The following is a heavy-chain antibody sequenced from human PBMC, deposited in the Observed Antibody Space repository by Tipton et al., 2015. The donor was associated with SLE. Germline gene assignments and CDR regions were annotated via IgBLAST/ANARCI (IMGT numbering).Heavy chain of an antibody. CDR1: GFTFSSYA. D-gene: IGHD6-19*01. V-gene: IGHV3-30*04. CDR2: ISYDGSNK. Sequence: SLRLSCAASGFTFSSYAMHWVRQDPGKGLEWVAVISYDGSNKYYADSVKGRFTISRDNSKNTLYLQMNSLRAEDTAVYYCARDMVGSVWYGVDYWG. J-gene: IGHJ4*01. CDR3: ARDMVGSVWYGVDY.